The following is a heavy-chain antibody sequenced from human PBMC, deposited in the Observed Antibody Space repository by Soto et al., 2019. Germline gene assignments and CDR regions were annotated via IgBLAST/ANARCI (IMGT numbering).Heavy chain of an antibody. CDR3: ARREAAAAYFDY. J-gene: IGHJ4*02. CDR2: IIPIFGTA. Sequence: SVKVSCKASGYTFTSYGISWVRQAPGQGLEWMGGIIPIFGTANYAQKFQGRVTITADESTSTAYMELSSLRSEDTAVYYCARREAAAAYFDYWGQGTLVTVSS. CDR1: GYTFTSYG. D-gene: IGHD6-13*01. V-gene: IGHV1-69*13.